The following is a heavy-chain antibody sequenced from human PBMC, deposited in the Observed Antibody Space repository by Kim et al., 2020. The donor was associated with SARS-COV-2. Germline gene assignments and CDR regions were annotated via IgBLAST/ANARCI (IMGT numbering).Heavy chain of an antibody. J-gene: IGHJ4*02. Sequence: GESLKISCKGSGYSFTSYWISWVRQMPGKGLEWMGRIDPSDSYTNYSPSFQGHVTISADKSISTAYLQWSSLKASDTAMYYCARLVYCSSTSCASSSPFDYWGQGTLVTVSS. CDR2: IDPSDSYT. D-gene: IGHD2-2*01. CDR3: ARLVYCSSTSCASSSPFDY. V-gene: IGHV5-10-1*01. CDR1: GYSFTSYW.